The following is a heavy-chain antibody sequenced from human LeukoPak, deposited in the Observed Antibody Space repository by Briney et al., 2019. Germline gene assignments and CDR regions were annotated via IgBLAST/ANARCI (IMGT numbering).Heavy chain of an antibody. D-gene: IGHD7-27*01. CDR3: ARPMGNDGGYFDY. J-gene: IGHJ4*02. V-gene: IGHV4-39*01. CDR2: IYYSGST. Sequence: PSETLSLTCTVSGGSISSSSYYWGWIRQPPGKGLEWIGSIYYSGSTYYNPSLKSRVTISVGTSKNQFSLKLSSVTAADTAVYYCARPMGNDGGYFDYWGQGTLVTVSS. CDR1: GGSISSSSYY.